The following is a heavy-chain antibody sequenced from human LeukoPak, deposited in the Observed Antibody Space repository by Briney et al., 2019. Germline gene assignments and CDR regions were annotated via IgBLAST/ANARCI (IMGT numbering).Heavy chain of an antibody. CDR1: DGSIRSQTYY. Sequence: SETLSLTCNVSDGSIRSQTYYWGWVRQSPGKGLDWIASVSSGGHTFYNPSLKSRVTISVDTSKNQFSLKLASMTAADTAVYYCVRDQRSLFGLWGQGSLVTVSS. D-gene: IGHD1-26*01. CDR2: VSSGGHT. V-gene: IGHV4-39*07. CDR3: VRDQRSLFGL. J-gene: IGHJ4*02.